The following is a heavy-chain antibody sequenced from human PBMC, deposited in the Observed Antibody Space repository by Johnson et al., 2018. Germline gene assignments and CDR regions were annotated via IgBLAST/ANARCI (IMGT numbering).Heavy chain of an antibody. Sequence: VQLVESGGGLVQPGGSLRLSCTASGFTFSSYAMSWVRQAPGTGLEWVSTISDAGGSTYYVDSVQVRFTISRDHSKNTLNLQMHSLRDEDTAGYYFAKVATPQKAVLADYFQLWDQGTLVTVSS. CDR1: GFTFSSYA. D-gene: IGHD2-15*01. J-gene: IGHJ1*01. V-gene: IGHV3-23*04. CDR2: ISDAGGST. CDR3: AKVATPQKAVLADYFQL.